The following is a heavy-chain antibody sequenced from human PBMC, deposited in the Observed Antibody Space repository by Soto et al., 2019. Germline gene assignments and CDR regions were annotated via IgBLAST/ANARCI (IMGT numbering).Heavy chain of an antibody. V-gene: IGHV1-24*01. CDR3: ATGILYGETGSN. CDR1: GYTLTEFS. CDR2: FDPEDGET. J-gene: IGHJ4*02. Sequence: ASVKVSCKVSGYTLTEFSMHWVRQAPGKGLEWMGGFDPEDGETIYAQKFQGRVTMTEDTSTDTAYMELSSLRSEDTAVYYCATGILYGETGSNWGQGTLVTVSS. D-gene: IGHD4-17*01.